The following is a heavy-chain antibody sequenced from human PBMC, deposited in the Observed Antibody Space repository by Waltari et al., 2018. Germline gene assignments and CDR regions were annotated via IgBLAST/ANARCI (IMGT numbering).Heavy chain of an antibody. CDR2: IYYSGST. J-gene: IGHJ6*03. CDR1: GGSISSHY. D-gene: IGHD1-26*01. V-gene: IGHV4-59*08. CDR3: ARQWERNYYYMDV. Sequence: QVQLQESGPGLVKPSETLSLTCTVSGGSISSHYWSWIRQPPGKGLEWIGYIYYSGSTNYNPSLKSRVTISVDTSKNQFSLKLSSVTAADTAVYYCARQWERNYYYMDVWGKGTTVTVSS.